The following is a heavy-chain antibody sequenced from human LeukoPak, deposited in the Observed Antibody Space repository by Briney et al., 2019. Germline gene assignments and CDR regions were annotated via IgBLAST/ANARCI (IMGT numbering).Heavy chain of an antibody. D-gene: IGHD2-21*02. CDR2: ISGSGGST. CDR1: GFNFRGYA. V-gene: IGHV3-23*01. Sequence: GGSLRLSCAASGFNFRGYAMRWVRQAPGKGLEWDSAISGSGGSTYYADSVKGRFSISRHNSKNTLYLQRNSLRAEDTAVYYCATDGSPGVVVTRLDIYYFDYWGQGTLVTVSS. CDR3: ATDGSPGVVVTRLDIYYFDY. J-gene: IGHJ4*02.